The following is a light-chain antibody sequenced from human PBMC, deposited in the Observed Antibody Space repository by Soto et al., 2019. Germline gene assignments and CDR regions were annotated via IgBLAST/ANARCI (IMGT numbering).Light chain of an antibody. CDR1: SSNIGSHT. Sequence: QSVLTQPPSASGTPGQTIAISCSGGSSNIGSHTVNWYQQLPGTAPRLLIYSNTQRPSGVPDRFSGSKSGTSASLAISGLQSEYEGDYYCAAWDDSLIGVVFGGGTKVTVL. CDR2: SNT. CDR3: AAWDDSLIGVV. J-gene: IGLJ2*01. V-gene: IGLV1-44*01.